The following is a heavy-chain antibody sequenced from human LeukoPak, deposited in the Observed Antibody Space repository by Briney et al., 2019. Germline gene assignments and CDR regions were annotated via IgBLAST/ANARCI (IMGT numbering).Heavy chain of an antibody. J-gene: IGHJ3*02. V-gene: IGHV3-48*02. D-gene: IGHD2-15*01. CDR3: ARSRCSGGSCYAWGAAFDI. CDR1: GFTFSSYS. CDR2: IGSRSSTI. Sequence: GGSLRLSCAASGFTFSSYSMNWVRQAPGKGLEWVSYIGSRSSTIYYADSVKGRFTISRDNAKNSLYLQMNSLRDEDTAVYYCARSRCSGGSCYAWGAAFDIWGQGTMVTVSS.